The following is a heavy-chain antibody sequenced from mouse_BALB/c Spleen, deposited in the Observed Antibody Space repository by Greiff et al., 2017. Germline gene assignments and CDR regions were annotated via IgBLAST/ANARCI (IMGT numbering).Heavy chain of an antibody. CDR3: ASPIYYDYEAWFAY. J-gene: IGHJ3*01. CDR1: GFNIKDTY. CDR2: IDPANGNT. Sequence: VQLQQSGAELVKSGASVKLSCTASGFNIKDTYMHWVKQRPEQGLEWIGRIDPANGNTKYDPKFQGKATITADTSSNTAYLQLSSLTSEDTAVYYCASPIYYDYEAWFAYWGQGTLVTVSA. D-gene: IGHD2-4*01. V-gene: IGHV14-3*02.